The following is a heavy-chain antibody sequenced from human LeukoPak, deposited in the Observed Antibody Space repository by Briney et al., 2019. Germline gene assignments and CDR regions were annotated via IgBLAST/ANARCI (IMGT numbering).Heavy chain of an antibody. D-gene: IGHD3-10*01. V-gene: IGHV3-23*01. CDR1: GFIFNNYA. J-gene: IGHJ4*02. Sequence: PGGSLRLSCAASGFIFNNYAMSWVRQAPGKGLEWVSSISGTGVTAYYADSVKGRFAISRDNSKNTLYLQMSSLRAEDTALHYCAKDQRFGDLDDYRGQGTLVTVSS. CDR2: ISGTGVTA. CDR3: AKDQRFGDLDDY.